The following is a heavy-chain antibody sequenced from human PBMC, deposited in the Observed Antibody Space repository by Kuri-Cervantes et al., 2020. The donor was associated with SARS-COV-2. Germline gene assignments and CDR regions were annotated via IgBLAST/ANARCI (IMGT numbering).Heavy chain of an antibody. CDR1: GFTFSNAW. J-gene: IGHJ4*02. V-gene: IGHV3-15*01. CDR2: IKSKTDGGTT. D-gene: IGHD3-3*01. Sequence: ETLSLTCAASGFTFSNAWMSWVRQAPGKGLEWVGRIKSKTDGGTTDYAAPVKGRFTISRDDSKSIAYLQMNSLKTEDTAVYYCTRDDFWSGYYPYWGQGTLVTVSS. CDR3: TRDDFWSGYYPY.